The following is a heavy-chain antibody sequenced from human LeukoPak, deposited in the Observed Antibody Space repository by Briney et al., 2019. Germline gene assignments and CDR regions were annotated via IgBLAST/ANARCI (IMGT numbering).Heavy chain of an antibody. V-gene: IGHV3-49*03. CDR3: TRDQYSSGWYDILFDY. CDR1: GFIFGDYA. Sequence: PGGSLRLSCTASGFIFGDYAMSWFRQAPGKGLEWVGFIRSKIYGGTTEYAASVKGRFTISRDDSKSIAYLQMNSLNTEDTAVYYCTRDQYSSGWYDILFDYWGQGTLVTVSS. J-gene: IGHJ4*02. CDR2: IRSKIYGGTT. D-gene: IGHD6-19*01.